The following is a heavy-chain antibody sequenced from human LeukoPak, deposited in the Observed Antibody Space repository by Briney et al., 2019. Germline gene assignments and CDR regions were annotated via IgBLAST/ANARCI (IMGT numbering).Heavy chain of an antibody. Sequence: GGSLRLSCAASGFTFSSYSMNWVRQVPGKGLEWVSSISSSSSYIYYADSVKGRFTISRDNAKNSLYLQMNSLRAEDTAVYYCARDSGIAVAGSLDYWGQGTLVTVSS. J-gene: IGHJ4*02. CDR3: ARDSGIAVAGSLDY. V-gene: IGHV3-21*01. D-gene: IGHD6-19*01. CDR1: GFTFSSYS. CDR2: ISSSSSYI.